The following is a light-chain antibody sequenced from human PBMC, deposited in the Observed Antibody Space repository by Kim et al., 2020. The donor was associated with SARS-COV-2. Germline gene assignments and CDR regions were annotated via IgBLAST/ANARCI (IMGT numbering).Light chain of an antibody. CDR3: QASVRSTGGV. Sequence: SYELTQPPSVSVSPGQTASITCSGDKLGDKYACWYQQKPGQSPVLVIYQDTIRPSGIPERFSASNSGNTATLTISGTQAMDEADYYCQASVRSTGGVFGGGTQLTVL. CDR1: KLGDKY. CDR2: QDT. J-gene: IGLJ3*02. V-gene: IGLV3-1*01.